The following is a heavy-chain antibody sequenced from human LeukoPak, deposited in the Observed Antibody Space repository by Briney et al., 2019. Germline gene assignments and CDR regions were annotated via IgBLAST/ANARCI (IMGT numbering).Heavy chain of an antibody. CDR2: IYYSGST. D-gene: IGHD5-18*01. V-gene: IGHV4-39*01. J-gene: IGHJ4*02. CDR1: GGSISSSCYY. CDR3: TTWIQLTRSFDY. Sequence: SETLSLTCTVSGGSISSSCYYWGWIRDPPGKGLEWIGIIYYSGSTYYNPSQKRRVTISVDTSKNQFSLKLRSVTVADTAVYYCTTWIQLTRSFDYWGQGTLVTVSS.